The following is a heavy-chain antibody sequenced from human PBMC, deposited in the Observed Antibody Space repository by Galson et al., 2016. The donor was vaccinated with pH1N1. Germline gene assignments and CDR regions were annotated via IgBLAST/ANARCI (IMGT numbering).Heavy chain of an antibody. Sequence: QSGAEVKKPGESLKISCQGSGYSFSSHWIGWVRQMPGKGLEWLGILYPGDSDTQYSPSFQGQVTFSADKSSNTAYVQWNSLETSDTAMYFCARRSAVAGVDYWGQGTLVTVSS. CDR3: ARRSAVAGVDY. CDR2: LYPGDSDT. V-gene: IGHV5-51*01. J-gene: IGHJ4*02. D-gene: IGHD6-19*01. CDR1: GYSFSSHW.